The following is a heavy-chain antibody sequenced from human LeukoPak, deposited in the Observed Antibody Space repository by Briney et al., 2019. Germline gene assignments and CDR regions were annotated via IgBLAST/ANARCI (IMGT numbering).Heavy chain of an antibody. CDR2: INSDGSST. Sequence: GESLKISCAASGFIFSSYWMHWVRQAPGKGLVWVSRINSDGSSTTYADSVKGRFTISRDNAKNTLYLLMNSLRAEDTAVYYCARGKDGEGLDYWGQGTLVTVSS. CDR3: ARGKDGEGLDY. V-gene: IGHV3-74*03. CDR1: GFIFSSYW. J-gene: IGHJ4*02. D-gene: IGHD4-17*01.